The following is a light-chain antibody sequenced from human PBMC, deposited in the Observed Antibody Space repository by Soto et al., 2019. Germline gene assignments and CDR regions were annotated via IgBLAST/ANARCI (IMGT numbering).Light chain of an antibody. Sequence: EIVVTQSPSTLSVSPGRRVILSCGASQSVSSNLAWYQQKPGQTPRILIFGASARATGIPARFSGSGSGTEFTLTISSLQSEDFAVYYCQQYNNWPLTFGQGTKVDIK. CDR1: QSVSSN. CDR3: QQYNNWPLT. CDR2: GAS. V-gene: IGKV3-15*01. J-gene: IGKJ1*01.